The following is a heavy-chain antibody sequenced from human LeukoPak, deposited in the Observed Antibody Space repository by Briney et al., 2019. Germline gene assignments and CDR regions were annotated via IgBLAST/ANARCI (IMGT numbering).Heavy chain of an antibody. V-gene: IGHV3-48*03. CDR1: GFTVSSNY. D-gene: IGHD3-10*02. CDR3: AELGITMIGGV. Sequence: PGGSLRLSCAVSGFTVSSNYMNWVRQAPGKGLEWASYISSSGSTIYYADSVKGRFTISRDNAKNSLYLQMNSLRAEDTAVYYCAELGITMIGGVWGKGTTVTISS. J-gene: IGHJ6*04. CDR2: ISSSGSTI.